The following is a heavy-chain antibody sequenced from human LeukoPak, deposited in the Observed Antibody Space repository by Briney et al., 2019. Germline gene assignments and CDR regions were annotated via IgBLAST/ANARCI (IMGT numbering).Heavy chain of an antibody. V-gene: IGHV3-23*01. J-gene: IGHJ4*02. Sequence: GGSLRLSCAASGFTFSSYAMSWVRQAPGEGLEWVSGISGSGGSTHYADSVKGRFTISRDNSKNTLYLQMNSLRAEDTAVYYCAKGGSGYCSNGICPPRVVAAMDYWGQGTLVTVSS. D-gene: IGHD2-8*01. CDR2: ISGSGGST. CDR3: AKGGSGYCSNGICPPRVVAAMDY. CDR1: GFTFSSYA.